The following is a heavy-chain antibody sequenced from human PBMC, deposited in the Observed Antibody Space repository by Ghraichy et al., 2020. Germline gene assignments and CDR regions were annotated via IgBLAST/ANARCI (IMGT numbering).Heavy chain of an antibody. J-gene: IGHJ6*02. CDR2: IYYSGST. CDR1: GGSISSSNW. D-gene: IGHD2-2*01. Sequence: SETLSLTCAVSGGSISSSNWWSWVRQPPGKGLEWIGSIYYSGSTYYNPSLKSRVTISVDTSKNQFSLKLSSVTAADTAVYFCSSTSYYYYGMDVWGQGTTVTVSS. CDR3: SSTSYYYYGMDV. V-gene: IGHV4-4*02.